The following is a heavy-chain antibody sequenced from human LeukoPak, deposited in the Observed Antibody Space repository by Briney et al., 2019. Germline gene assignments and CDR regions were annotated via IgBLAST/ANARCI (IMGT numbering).Heavy chain of an antibody. D-gene: IGHD2-2*01. J-gene: IGHJ3*02. Sequence: GASVKVSCKASGYTFTSYDINWVRQATGQGLEWMGWMNPNSGNTGYAQKFQGRVTMTRNTSISTAYMELSSLRSEDTAVYYCARGRSCSSTSCYRWAGAFDIWGQGTMVTVSS. CDR1: GYTFTSYD. CDR2: MNPNSGNT. V-gene: IGHV1-8*01. CDR3: ARGRSCSSTSCYRWAGAFDI.